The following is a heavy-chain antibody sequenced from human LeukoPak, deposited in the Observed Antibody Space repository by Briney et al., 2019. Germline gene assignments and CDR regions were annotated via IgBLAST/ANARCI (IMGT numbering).Heavy chain of an antibody. CDR1: GFTLSSYA. Sequence: PGGSLRLSCTVSGFTLSSYAMNWVRRAPGQGLEWVSSISSSSSDIYYTDSVTGRFTISRDNAKNSLYLQMNSLRAEDTAVYYCVTHYGGSSGAFDIWGQGTMVTVSS. D-gene: IGHD4-23*01. V-gene: IGHV3-21*01. CDR3: VTHYGGSSGAFDI. CDR2: ISSSSSDI. J-gene: IGHJ3*02.